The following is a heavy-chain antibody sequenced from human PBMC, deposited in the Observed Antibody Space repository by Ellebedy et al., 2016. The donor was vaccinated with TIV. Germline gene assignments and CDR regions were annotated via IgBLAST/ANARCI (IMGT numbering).Heavy chain of an antibody. J-gene: IGHJ4*02. CDR2: IDAGAAGGMT. CDR1: GFTFTNYA. Sequence: GGSLRLXXTASGFTFTNYAMSWVRQAPGKGLEWVSRIDAGAAGGMTHYAESVKGPFTISRDDSKNMVYLHMNSLRAEDTALYYCARDDAPGGGYLDLWGQGTQVTVSS. D-gene: IGHD2-2*01. V-gene: IGHV3-23*01. CDR3: ARDDAPGGGYLDL.